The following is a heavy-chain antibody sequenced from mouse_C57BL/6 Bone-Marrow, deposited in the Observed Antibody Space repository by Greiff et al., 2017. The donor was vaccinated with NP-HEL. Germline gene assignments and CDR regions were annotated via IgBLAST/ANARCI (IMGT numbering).Heavy chain of an antibody. D-gene: IGHD1-1*01. CDR2: INYDGSST. CDR3: ARDHLYYYGSSPWYFDV. CDR1: GFTFSDYY. V-gene: IGHV5-16*01. Sequence: EVKLMESEGGLVQPGSSMKLSCTASGFTFSDYYMAWVRQVPEKGLEWVANINYDGSSTYYLDSLKSRFIISRDNAKNILYLQMSSLKSEDTATYYCARDHLYYYGSSPWYFDVWGTGTTVTVSS. J-gene: IGHJ1*03.